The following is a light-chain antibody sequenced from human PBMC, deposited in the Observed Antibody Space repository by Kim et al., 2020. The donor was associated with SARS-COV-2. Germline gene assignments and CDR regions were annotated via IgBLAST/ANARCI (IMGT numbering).Light chain of an antibody. V-gene: IGKV1-33*01. Sequence: DIQMTQSPSSLSASVGDRVTITCQASQDISNYLNWYQQKPGKAPKLLIYDASNLETGVPSRFSGSGSGTDFTFTISSLQPEDIATYYCQQYYKRPLTFGRGTKVDIK. CDR3: QQYYKRPLT. CDR2: DAS. J-gene: IGKJ4*01. CDR1: QDISNY.